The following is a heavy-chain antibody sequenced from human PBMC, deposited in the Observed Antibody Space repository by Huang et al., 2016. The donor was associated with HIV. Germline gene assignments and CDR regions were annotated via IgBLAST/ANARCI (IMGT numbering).Heavy chain of an antibody. CDR2: VRSKAFGGAS. J-gene: IGHJ6*03. CDR3: SPSGDDYFYFYMDV. D-gene: IGHD4-17*01. Sequence: QLVESGGDSVQSGRSLRLSCRGSGFIFNDFAITGFRQSPGKGLEWLGFVRSKAFGGASKSAPSVKDRFTVSRDEAKNVAFLQMDNLQVDDTAIYYCSPSGDDYFYFYMDVWGNGTTVIVS. CDR1: GFIFNDFA. V-gene: IGHV3-49*03.